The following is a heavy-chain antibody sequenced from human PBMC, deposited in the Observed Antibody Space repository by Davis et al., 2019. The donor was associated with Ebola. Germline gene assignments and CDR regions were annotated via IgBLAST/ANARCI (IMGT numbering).Heavy chain of an antibody. V-gene: IGHV3-30*04. CDR2: ISYDGSKD. D-gene: IGHD2-15*01. J-gene: IGHJ4*02. CDR1: GFTFSDFA. Sequence: GGSLRLSCVVSGFTFSDFAMHWVRQAPGKGLEWVAVISYDGSKDYYGDSVKGRFTISRDGSKNTVYLQMNSLRPDDTAVYYCARDAHMVALGLDSWGQGTLVTVSS. CDR3: ARDAHMVALGLDS.